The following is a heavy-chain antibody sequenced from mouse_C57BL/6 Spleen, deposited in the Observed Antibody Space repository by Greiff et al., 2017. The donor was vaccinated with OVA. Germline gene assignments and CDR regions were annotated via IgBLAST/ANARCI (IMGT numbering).Heavy chain of an antibody. CDR1: GFTFSSYA. CDR3: TREGDPYYFDY. Sequence: EVQVVESGEGLVKPGGSLKLSCAASGFTFSSYAMSWVRQTPEKRLEWVAYISSGGDYIYYADTVKGRFTISRDNARNTLYLQMSSLKSEDTAMYYCTREGDPYYFDYWGQGTTLTVSS. J-gene: IGHJ2*01. CDR2: ISSGGDYI. D-gene: IGHD3-3*01. V-gene: IGHV5-9-1*02.